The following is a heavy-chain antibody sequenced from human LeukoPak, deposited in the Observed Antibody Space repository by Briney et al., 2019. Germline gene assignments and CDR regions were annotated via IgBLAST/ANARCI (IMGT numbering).Heavy chain of an antibody. CDR1: GGSISSYY. CDR3: ARGRRLRYFDWFFDY. CDR2: IYYSGST. Sequence: SETLSLTCTVSGGSISSYYWSWIRQPPGKGLEWIGYIYYSGSTNYNPSLKSRVTISVDTSKNQFSLKLSSVTAADTAVYYCARGRRLRYFDWFFDYWGQGTLVTVSS. V-gene: IGHV4-59*12. J-gene: IGHJ4*02. D-gene: IGHD3-9*01.